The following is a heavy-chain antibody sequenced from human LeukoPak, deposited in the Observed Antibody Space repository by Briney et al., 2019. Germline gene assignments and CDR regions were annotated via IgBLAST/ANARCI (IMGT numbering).Heavy chain of an antibody. D-gene: IGHD3-10*01. CDR3: VRESRTDYYGDF. V-gene: IGHV3-74*01. CDR1: GLTFSSHW. CDR2: IKSDGSST. Sequence: GGSLRLSCAASGLTFSSHWMHWVRQVPGKGLVWVSRIKSDGSSTTYADSVKGRFTMSRDNAWNTLYLQMNSLRVEDTAVYFCVRESRTDYYGDFWGQGTLVTVSS. J-gene: IGHJ4*02.